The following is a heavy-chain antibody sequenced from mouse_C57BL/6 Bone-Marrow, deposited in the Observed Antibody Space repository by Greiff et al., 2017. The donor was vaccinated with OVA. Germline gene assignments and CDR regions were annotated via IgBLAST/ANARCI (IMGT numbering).Heavy chain of an antibody. J-gene: IGHJ3*01. CDR2: IWRGGST. CDR1: GFSLTSYG. V-gene: IGHV2-5*01. CDR3: AKTGYGSSYGFAY. Sequence: QVQLQQSGPGLVQPSQSLSITCTVSGFSLTSYGVHWVRQSPGKGLEWLGVIWRGGSTDYNAAFMSRLSITKDNSKSQVFFNMNSLQADDTAIYYCAKTGYGSSYGFAYWGQGTLVTVSA. D-gene: IGHD1-1*01.